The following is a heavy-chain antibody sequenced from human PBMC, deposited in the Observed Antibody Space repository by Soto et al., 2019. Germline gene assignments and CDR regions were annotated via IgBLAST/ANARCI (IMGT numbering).Heavy chain of an antibody. CDR1: GGTFRSYT. CDR2: IIPIFGTT. CDR3: ARHYWFDP. J-gene: IGHJ5*02. V-gene: IGHV1-69*01. Sequence: QVQLMQSGAEVKKPGSSVKVSCKASGGTFRSYTFSWVRQAPGQGLEWMGGIIPIFGTTNYAQKFPGRVTITADESTSTAYMELSSLRSEDTAVYYCARHYWFDPWGQGTLVTVSS.